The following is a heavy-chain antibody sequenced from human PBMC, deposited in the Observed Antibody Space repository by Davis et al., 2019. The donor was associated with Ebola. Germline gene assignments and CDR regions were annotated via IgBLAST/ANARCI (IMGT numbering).Heavy chain of an antibody. Sequence: GESLKISCAVSGFTFSNYNMNWVRQTPGKGLEWVSHISDDSSSTYYADSVKGRFTISRDNAKNSLYLQMNSLRAEDTAVYYCARESGGGIDYWGQGTLATVSS. J-gene: IGHJ4*02. D-gene: IGHD1-26*01. CDR2: ISDDSSST. CDR3: ARESGGGIDY. V-gene: IGHV3-48*01. CDR1: GFTFSNYN.